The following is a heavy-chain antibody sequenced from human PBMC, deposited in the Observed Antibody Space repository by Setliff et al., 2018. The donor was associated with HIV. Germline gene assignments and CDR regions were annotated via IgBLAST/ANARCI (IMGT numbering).Heavy chain of an antibody. CDR2: INPHSGNT. Sequence: ASVKVSCKASGYTLTGYYMHWVRLAPGLGLEWMGWINPHSGNTDFAQRFQGRITMTRDTPISTAYMEIKKLTSDDTAVYYCARDNRTGYSGGWPLDYWGQGTVVTVSS. CDR1: GYTLTGYY. J-gene: IGHJ4*02. CDR3: ARDNRTGYSGGWPLDY. V-gene: IGHV1-2*02. D-gene: IGHD5-12*01.